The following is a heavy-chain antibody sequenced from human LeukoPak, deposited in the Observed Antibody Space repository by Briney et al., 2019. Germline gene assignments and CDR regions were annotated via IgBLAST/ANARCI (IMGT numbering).Heavy chain of an antibody. J-gene: IGHJ5*02. D-gene: IGHD5-12*01. CDR2: IIPIFGTA. CDR1: GGTFSSYA. Sequence: SVTVSCKASGGTFSSYAISWVRQAPGQGLEWMGGIIPIFGTANYAQKFQGRVTITADESTSTAYMELSSLRSEDTAVYYCARSPRGYSGYEARLNWFDPWGQGTLVTVSS. CDR3: ARSPRGYSGYEARLNWFDP. V-gene: IGHV1-69*01.